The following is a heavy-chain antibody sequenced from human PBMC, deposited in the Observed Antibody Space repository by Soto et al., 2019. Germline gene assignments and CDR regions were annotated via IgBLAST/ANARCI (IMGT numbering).Heavy chain of an antibody. J-gene: IGHJ6*02. D-gene: IGHD6-13*01. CDR3: ARETAGIIYNGMDV. CDR2: ISSSSSTI. V-gene: IGHV3-48*02. Sequence: EVQLVESGGGLVQPGGSLRLSCAASGFTFSRYSMNWVRQAPGKGLEWVSYISSSSSTIYYADSVKGRFTNSRDNAKNSLDLQMNSLRDEDTAVYYCARETAGIIYNGMDVWGQGATVTVS. CDR1: GFTFSRYS.